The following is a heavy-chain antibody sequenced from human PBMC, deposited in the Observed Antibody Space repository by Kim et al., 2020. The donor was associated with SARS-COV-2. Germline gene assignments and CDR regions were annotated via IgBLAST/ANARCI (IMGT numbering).Heavy chain of an antibody. CDR1: GGSFSGYY. CDR3: ARGLGYCSGGSCYLGY. D-gene: IGHD2-15*01. J-gene: IGHJ4*03. V-gene: IGHV4-34*01. CDR2: INHSGST. Sequence: SETLSLTCAVYGGSFSGYYWSWIRQPPGKGLEWIGEINHSGSTNYNPSLKSRVTISVDTSKNQFSLKLSSVTAADTAVYYCARGLGYCSGGSCYLGYWG.